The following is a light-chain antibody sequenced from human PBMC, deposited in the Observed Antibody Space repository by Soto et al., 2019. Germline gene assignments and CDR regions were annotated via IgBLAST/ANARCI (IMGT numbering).Light chain of an antibody. CDR3: QHYNSYSEA. V-gene: IGKV1-5*03. CDR2: KAS. Sequence: IQMTQPPSTLSGSLGERVTITCRASQTISSWLAWYQQKPGKAPKLLIYKASTLKSGVPSRFSGSGSGTEFTLTISSLQPDDFATYYCQHYNSYSEAFGQGTKVDI. CDR1: QTISSW. J-gene: IGKJ1*01.